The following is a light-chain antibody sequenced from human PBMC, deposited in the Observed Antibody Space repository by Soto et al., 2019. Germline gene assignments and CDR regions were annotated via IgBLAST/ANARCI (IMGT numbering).Light chain of an antibody. V-gene: IGKV3D-20*01. Sequence: LTKSAAAVSLKQGERVTLYSGVCQSVSTNYVAWYQQKPGLAPRLLIYDASRRATGIADRFSGSGSGTDFTLTISCLEPEDFALYYCQQYAISLGPFGQVTKV. J-gene: IGKJ1*01. CDR3: QQYAISLGP. CDR2: DAS. CDR1: QSVSTNY.